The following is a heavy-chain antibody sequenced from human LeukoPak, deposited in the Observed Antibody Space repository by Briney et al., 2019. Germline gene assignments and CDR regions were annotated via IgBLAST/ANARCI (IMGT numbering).Heavy chain of an antibody. J-gene: IGHJ5*02. CDR1: GYSFTSYW. Sequence: GESLKISCKGSGYSFTSYWIGWVRQMPGEGLEWMGIIYPGDSDTRYSPSFQGQVTISADTSINTAYLQWSSLKASDTAMYYCAKHGYSSSSPLNWFDPWGQGTLVTVSS. D-gene: IGHD6-6*01. V-gene: IGHV5-51*01. CDR3: AKHGYSSSSPLNWFDP. CDR2: IYPGDSDT.